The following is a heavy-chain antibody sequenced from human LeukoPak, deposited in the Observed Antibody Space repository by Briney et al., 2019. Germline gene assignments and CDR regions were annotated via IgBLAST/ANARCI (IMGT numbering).Heavy chain of an antibody. D-gene: IGHD6-19*01. CDR3: ARQARLAVAGRPPPDY. CDR2: IYYSGST. CDR1: GGSISSSSYY. Sequence: SETLSLTCNVSGGSISSSSYYWGWIRQPPGKGMEWIGSIYYSGSTYYNPSLKSRVTISIDTSKKQFSQKMSSMTAADTAVYYCARQARLAVAGRPPPDYWGQGTLVTVSS. V-gene: IGHV4-39*01. J-gene: IGHJ4*02.